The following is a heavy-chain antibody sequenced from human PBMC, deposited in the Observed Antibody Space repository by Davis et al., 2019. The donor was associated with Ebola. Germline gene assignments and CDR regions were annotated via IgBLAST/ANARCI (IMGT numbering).Heavy chain of an antibody. V-gene: IGHV3-74*01. CDR2: INSDGSST. CDR1: GFTFSSYW. Sequence: GESLKISCAASGFTFSSYWMHWVRQAPRKGLVWVSRINSDGSSTSYADSVKGRFTISRDNAKNTLYLQMNSLRAEDTAVYYCAREYYYGMDVWGQGTTVTVSS. J-gene: IGHJ6*02. CDR3: AREYYYGMDV.